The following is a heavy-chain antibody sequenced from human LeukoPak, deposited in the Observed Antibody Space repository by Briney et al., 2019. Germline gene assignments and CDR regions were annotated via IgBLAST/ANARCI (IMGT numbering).Heavy chain of an antibody. J-gene: IGHJ6*03. CDR2: IIPIFGTA. Sequence: GASVKVSCKASGGTFSSYAISWVRQAPGQGLERMGGIIPIFGTANYAQKFQGRVTITADKSTSTAYMELSSLRSEDTAVYYCARGRDSGYDFDGQGMDVWGKGTTVTVSS. CDR3: ARGRDSGYDFDGQGMDV. V-gene: IGHV1-69*06. CDR1: GGTFSSYA. D-gene: IGHD5-12*01.